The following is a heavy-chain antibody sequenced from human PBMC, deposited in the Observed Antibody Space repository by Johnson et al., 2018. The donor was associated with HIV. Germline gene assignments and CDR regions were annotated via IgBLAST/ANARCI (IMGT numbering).Heavy chain of an antibody. Sequence: QVKLVESGGGVVQPGRSLRLSCAASGFTFSSYAMQWVRQAPGKGLEWVAVISYDGNNKYYADSVKGRFTISRDNSKNTLYLQMNSLRAEDTALYYCAKDIRRYCSGGSCAGDAFDIWGQGTMVTVSS. J-gene: IGHJ3*02. V-gene: IGHV3-30*04. D-gene: IGHD2-15*01. CDR3: AKDIRRYCSGGSCAGDAFDI. CDR1: GFTFSSYA. CDR2: ISYDGNNK.